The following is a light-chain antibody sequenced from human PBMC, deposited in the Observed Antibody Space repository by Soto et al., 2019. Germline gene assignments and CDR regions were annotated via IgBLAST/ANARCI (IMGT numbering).Light chain of an antibody. CDR1: SSDVGSYNL. V-gene: IGLV2-23*02. CDR3: CSYAGSSTYV. J-gene: IGLJ1*01. Sequence: QSALTQPASVSGSPGQSITISCTGTSSDVGSYNLVSWYQQYSGKAPKLMIYEVTKRPSGVSNRFSGSKSGNTASLTISGLQTEDEADYSCCSYAGSSTYVFGTGTKLTVL. CDR2: EVT.